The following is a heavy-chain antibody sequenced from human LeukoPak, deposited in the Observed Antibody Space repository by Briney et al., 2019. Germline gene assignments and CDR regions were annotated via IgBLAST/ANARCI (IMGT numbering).Heavy chain of an antibody. CDR3: ASWDTAMATLDY. D-gene: IGHD5-18*01. CDR1: GGSFSGYY. V-gene: IGHV4-34*01. Sequence: SETLSLTCAVYGGSFSGYYWSWIRQPPGKGLEWIGEINHSGSTNYNPSLKSRVTISVDTSKNQFSLKLSSVTAADTAVYYCASWDTAMATLDYWGQGTLVTVSS. CDR2: INHSGST. J-gene: IGHJ4*02.